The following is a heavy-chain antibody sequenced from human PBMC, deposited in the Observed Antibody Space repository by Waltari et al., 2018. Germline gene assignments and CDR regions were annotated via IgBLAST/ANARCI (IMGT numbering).Heavy chain of an antibody. J-gene: IGHJ4*02. CDR1: GFTFDDYA. D-gene: IGHD7-27*01. Sequence: EVQLVESGGGLVQPGRSLRLSCAASGFTFDDYAMHWVRQAPGKGPEWVSGISWNSGSIGYADSVKGRFTISRDNAKNTLYLQMNSLRAEDTAVYYCARDPGDWGQGTLVTVSS. V-gene: IGHV3-9*01. CDR2: ISWNSGSI. CDR3: ARDPGD.